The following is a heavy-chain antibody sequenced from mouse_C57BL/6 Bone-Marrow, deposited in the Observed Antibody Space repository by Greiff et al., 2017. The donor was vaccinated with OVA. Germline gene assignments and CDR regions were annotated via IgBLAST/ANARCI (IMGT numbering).Heavy chain of an antibody. Sequence: EVQGVESGEGLVKPGGSLKLSCAASGFTFSSYAMSWVRQTPEKRLEWVAYISSGGDYIYYADTVKGRFTISRDNARNTLYLQMSSLKSEDTAMYYCTRAGDYEAMDYWGQGTSVTVSS. CDR3: TRAGDYEAMDY. CDR2: ISSGGDYI. V-gene: IGHV5-9-1*02. CDR1: GFTFSSYA. J-gene: IGHJ4*01.